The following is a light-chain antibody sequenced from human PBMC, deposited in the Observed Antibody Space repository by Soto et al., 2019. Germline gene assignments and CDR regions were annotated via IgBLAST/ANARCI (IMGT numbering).Light chain of an antibody. CDR1: SSDVAGSDY. V-gene: IGLV2-8*01. Sequence: QSVLTQPPSASGSPGQSVTISCTGTSSDVAGSDYVSWYQQHPGKAPKLIIYKVTKRPAGVPDRFSGSKSGNTASLTVSGLQADDDSYYYCSSFARGDNPHVLFGGGTKVTVL. CDR3: SSFARGDNPHVL. J-gene: IGLJ2*01. CDR2: KVT.